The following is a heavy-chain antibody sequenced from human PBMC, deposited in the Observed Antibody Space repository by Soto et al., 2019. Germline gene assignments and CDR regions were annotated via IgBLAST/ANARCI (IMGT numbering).Heavy chain of an antibody. CDR3: KRGKEIDTINTERNFEY. D-gene: IGHD5-18*01. Sequence: GGSXRLSCSASGFTFNIYCMNWVRQAPGKGLELVSYISSSSSTIYYADSVKGRFTISRDNDKNSMYLQMNSMRDEDTAVYYCKRGKEIDTINTERNFEYWGQGTLVTVSS. CDR2: ISSSSSTI. J-gene: IGHJ4*02. V-gene: IGHV3-48*02. CDR1: GFTFNIYC.